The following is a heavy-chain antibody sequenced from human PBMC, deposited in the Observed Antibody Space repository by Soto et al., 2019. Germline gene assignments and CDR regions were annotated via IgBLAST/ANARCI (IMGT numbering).Heavy chain of an antibody. Sequence: SETLSLTCTVSGDPISGYYWSWILLPAGKGLEWIGRIYASGSTISNPSLRSRVALSLDTSKNQFSLKLNSMTAAETAMYYCARSGYSSGWYTAFDSWSQGTLVTVSS. CDR3: ARSGYSSGWYTAFDS. J-gene: IGHJ4*02. CDR2: IYASGST. V-gene: IGHV4-4*07. CDR1: GDPISGYY. D-gene: IGHD6-19*01.